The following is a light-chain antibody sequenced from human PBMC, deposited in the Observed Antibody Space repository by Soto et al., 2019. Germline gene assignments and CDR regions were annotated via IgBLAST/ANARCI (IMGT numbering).Light chain of an antibody. CDR2: DAS. V-gene: IGKV1-5*01. CDR1: HSISSW. Sequence: DIQTTQSPSTLSASVGDRVTITCRASHSISSWLAWYQQKPGKAPKLLIFDASSLESGVPSRFSGSGSGTEFTLTISSLQPDDFGSYYCQHMRTFGQGTKVEMK. J-gene: IGKJ1*01. CDR3: QHMRT.